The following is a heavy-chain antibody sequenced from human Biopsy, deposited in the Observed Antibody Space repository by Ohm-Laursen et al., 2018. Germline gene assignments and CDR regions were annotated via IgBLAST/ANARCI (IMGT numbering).Heavy chain of an antibody. J-gene: IGHJ6*02. CDR3: ARATNSTGWPYYYYGMDV. V-gene: IGHV4-59*01. CDR1: GGSISSDY. D-gene: IGHD2/OR15-2a*01. CDR2: IYYSGST. Sequence: GTLSLTYTVSGGSISSDYWSWIRQTPGKGLEWIGYIYYSGSTNYNPSLKSRVTISVDTSKNQFSLRLNSVTAADTAVYYCARATNSTGWPYYYYGMDVWGQGTTVTVSS.